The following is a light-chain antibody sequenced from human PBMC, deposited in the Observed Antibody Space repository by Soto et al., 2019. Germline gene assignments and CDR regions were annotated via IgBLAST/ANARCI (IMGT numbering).Light chain of an antibody. CDR1: ETINGW. J-gene: IGKJ3*01. CDR3: QQYNSYFFT. Sequence: DIQMTQSPSTLSASVGDRVNITCRASETINGWLAWYQQKPGKAPKLLISRASDLQTGVPTRFSGSGSVTEFTLTISSLQTDDFATYYCQQYNSYFFTFGPGTKVDVK. V-gene: IGKV1-5*03. CDR2: RAS.